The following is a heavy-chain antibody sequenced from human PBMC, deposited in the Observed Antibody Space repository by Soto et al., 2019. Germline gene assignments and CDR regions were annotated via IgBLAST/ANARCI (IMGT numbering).Heavy chain of an antibody. CDR3: ASTGYNYGNVDY. Sequence: SETLSLTCAVYGGSFSGYSWTWIRQPPGKGLEWIGEINQNGGTNYNPSLKSRVTISVETSKNQFSLKMNCMTAADTAVYYCASTGYNYGNVDYWGQGTLVTVSS. CDR1: GGSFSGYS. CDR2: INQNGGT. D-gene: IGHD5-18*01. J-gene: IGHJ4*02. V-gene: IGHV4-34*01.